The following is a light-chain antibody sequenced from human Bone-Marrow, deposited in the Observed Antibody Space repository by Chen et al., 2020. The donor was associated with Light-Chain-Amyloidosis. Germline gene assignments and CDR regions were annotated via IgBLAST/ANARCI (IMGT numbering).Light chain of an antibody. CDR1: QTISSNY. Sequence: EIVLTQSPGTLSLSPGEGANLPCRASQTISSNYSTWYQQKFGQAPRLLIYGSSSRATGIPDRFTGSGSGTDFTLTINRLEPEDFAMYYCQQYGTSPLTFGGGTKVEIK. CDR2: GSS. J-gene: IGKJ4*01. V-gene: IGKV3-20*01. CDR3: QQYGTSPLT.